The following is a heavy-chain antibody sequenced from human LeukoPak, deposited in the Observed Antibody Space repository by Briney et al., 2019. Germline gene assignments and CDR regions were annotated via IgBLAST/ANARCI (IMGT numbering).Heavy chain of an antibody. J-gene: IGHJ2*01. CDR2: INHSGST. CDR1: GGSFSGYY. D-gene: IGHD3-22*01. V-gene: IGHV4-34*01. Sequence: SETLSLTCAVYGGSFSGYYWSWIRQPPGKGLEWIGEINHSGSTNYNPSLKSRVTISVDTSKNQFFLKLSSVTAADTAVYYCARVVYEKNGYFVSLAGYFDLWGRGTLVTVSS. CDR3: ARVVYEKNGYFVSLAGYFDL.